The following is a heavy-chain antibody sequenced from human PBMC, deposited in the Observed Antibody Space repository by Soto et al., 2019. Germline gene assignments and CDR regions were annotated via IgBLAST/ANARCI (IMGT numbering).Heavy chain of an antibody. Sequence: PSESLSLSCTVSGYSVSSGYYWGWIRQPPGKGLEWIGNIYHAGSTYYNPSLKSRVSISIDASKNQFSLSLTSVTAADTAVYYCARYAYDYYSGLDVWGQGTTVTVSS. D-gene: IGHD2-2*01. CDR3: ARYAYDYYSGLDV. V-gene: IGHV4-38-2*02. J-gene: IGHJ6*02. CDR2: IYHAGST. CDR1: GYSVSSGYY.